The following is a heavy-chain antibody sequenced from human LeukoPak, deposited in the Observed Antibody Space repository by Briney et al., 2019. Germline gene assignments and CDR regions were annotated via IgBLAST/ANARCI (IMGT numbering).Heavy chain of an antibody. Sequence: GESLKISCKGSGYSFTSYWIGWVRQMPGKGLEWMGIIYPGDSDTRYSPSFQGQVTISADKSISTAYLQWSSLRASDTAMYYCARREYYDFWSGYLVAFDTWGQGTMVTVSS. J-gene: IGHJ3*02. CDR1: GYSFTSYW. CDR2: IYPGDSDT. V-gene: IGHV5-51*01. CDR3: ARREYYDFWSGYLVAFDT. D-gene: IGHD3-3*01.